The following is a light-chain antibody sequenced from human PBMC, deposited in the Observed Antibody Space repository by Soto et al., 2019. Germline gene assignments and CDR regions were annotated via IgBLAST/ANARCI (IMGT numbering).Light chain of an antibody. V-gene: IGKV1-5*01. J-gene: IGKJ1*01. CDR1: QSISSW. CDR3: QQYNSYST. Sequence: DIQMTQSPSTLSASVGDRVTITCRASQSISSWLAWFQQKPGKAPKLLIYDASNLESGVPSRFSGSESGTEFTLTINSLQPDDFATYYCQQYNSYSTFGRGTKVDIK. CDR2: DAS.